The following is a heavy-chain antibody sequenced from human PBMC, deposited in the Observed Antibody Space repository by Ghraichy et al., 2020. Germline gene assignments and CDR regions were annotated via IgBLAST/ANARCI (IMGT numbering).Heavy chain of an antibody. CDR3: ARSADHGGSSWYYYYYYGMDV. Sequence: SETLSLTCAVSGGSISSSNWWSWVRQPPGKGLEWIGEIYHSGSTNYNPSLKSRVTISVDKSKNQFSLKLSSVTAADTAVYYCARSADHGGSSWYYYYYYGMDVWGQGTTVTVSS. D-gene: IGHD6-13*01. CDR1: GGSISSSNW. CDR2: IYHSGST. J-gene: IGHJ6*02. V-gene: IGHV4-4*02.